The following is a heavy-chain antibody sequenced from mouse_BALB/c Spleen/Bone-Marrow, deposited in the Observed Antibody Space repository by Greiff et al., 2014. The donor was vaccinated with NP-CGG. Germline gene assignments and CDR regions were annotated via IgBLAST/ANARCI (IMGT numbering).Heavy chain of an antibody. D-gene: IGHD2-4*01. V-gene: IGHV1-87*01. Sequence: QVQLQQSGAELARPGASVKLSCKASGYTFTSYWMQWVKQRPGQGLEWIGAIYPGDGDTRYTQKFKGKATLTVDKSSSTAYMQLSSLASEDSAVCYCASYYDYDGRGYWGQGTTLTVSS. CDR3: ASYYDYDGRGY. J-gene: IGHJ2*01. CDR1: GYTFTSYW. CDR2: IYPGDGDT.